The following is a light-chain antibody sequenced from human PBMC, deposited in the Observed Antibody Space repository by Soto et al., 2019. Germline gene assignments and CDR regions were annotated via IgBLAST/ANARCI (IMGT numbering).Light chain of an antibody. CDR2: EVS. Sequence: QSVLTQPASVSGSPGQSITISCIGTSSDVGSYNLVSWYQRHPGKAPKVLIYEVSERPSGVSNRFSGSKSGNTASLTISGLQAEDEAEYYCCSYAGSRTHVLFGGGTKLTVL. V-gene: IGLV2-23*02. J-gene: IGLJ2*01. CDR1: SSDVGSYNL. CDR3: CSYAGSRTHVL.